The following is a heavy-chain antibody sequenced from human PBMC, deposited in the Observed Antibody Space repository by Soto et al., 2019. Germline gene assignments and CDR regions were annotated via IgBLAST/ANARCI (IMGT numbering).Heavy chain of an antibody. CDR2: IYYSGST. V-gene: IGHV4-61*01. J-gene: IGHJ4*02. Sequence: SETLSLTCTVSGGSIISGSYYWSWIRQPPGKGLEWVGYIYYSGSTNYNPSLKSRVTISVDTSKNQFSLKLNSVTAADTAVYYCARDSSGWLGVDYWGQGTLVTVPQ. D-gene: IGHD6-19*01. CDR1: GGSIISGSYY. CDR3: ARDSSGWLGVDY.